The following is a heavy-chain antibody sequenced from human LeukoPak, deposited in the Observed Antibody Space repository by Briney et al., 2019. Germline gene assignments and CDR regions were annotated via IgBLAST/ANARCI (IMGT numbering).Heavy chain of an antibody. CDR2: IYYSGST. CDR1: GGSISSGDYY. J-gene: IGHJ5*02. D-gene: IGHD3-10*01. CDR3: ARVGYGSGSYNWFDP. Sequence: SETLSLTCTVSGGSISSGDYYWSWIRQPPGKGLEWIGYIYYSGSTYYNPSLKSRVTISVDTSKNQFSLKLSSVTAADTAVYYCARVGYGSGSYNWFDPWGQGTLVTVSS. V-gene: IGHV4-30-4*01.